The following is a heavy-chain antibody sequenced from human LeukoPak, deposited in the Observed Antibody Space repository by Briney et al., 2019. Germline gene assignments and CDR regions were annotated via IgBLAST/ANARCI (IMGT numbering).Heavy chain of an antibody. CDR3: ARVSWDYDSLTGYYGRGNWFDP. D-gene: IGHD3-9*01. CDR1: AGSFSGYY. J-gene: IGHJ5*02. V-gene: IGHV4-34*01. CDR2: INHSGST. Sequence: PSQTLSLTCAVYAGSFSGYYWSWLRHPPGKGLEWLGEINHSGSTNYNPSLKSRVTMSVDTSKNQFSLKLSSVTAADTAVYYCARVSWDYDSLTGYYGRGNWFDPWGQGTLVTVSS.